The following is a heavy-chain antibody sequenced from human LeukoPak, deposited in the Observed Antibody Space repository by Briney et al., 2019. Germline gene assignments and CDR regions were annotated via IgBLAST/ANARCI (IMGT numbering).Heavy chain of an antibody. CDR2: INPNSGGT. J-gene: IGHJ4*02. V-gene: IGHV1-2*02. CDR1: GGTFNTYA. Sequence: ASVKVSCKASGGTFNTYAISWVRQAPGQGLEWMGWINPNSGGTNYAQKFQGRVTMTRDTSISTAYMELSRLRSDDTAVYYCARGVRIFGVVTWDYWGQGTLVTVSS. CDR3: ARGVRIFGVVTWDY. D-gene: IGHD3-3*01.